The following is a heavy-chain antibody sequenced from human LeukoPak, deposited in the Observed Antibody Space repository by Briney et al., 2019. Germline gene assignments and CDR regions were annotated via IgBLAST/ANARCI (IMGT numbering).Heavy chain of an antibody. Sequence: GGSLRLSCAASGFTFGDFYMTWIRQAPGKGPEWVSFISSTGSSIYYADSVKGRFTISRDNDENSLFLHMTSLSVEDTAVYYCARQPMIRGVNVFDSWGQGTLAIVSS. J-gene: IGHJ4*02. CDR1: GFTFGDFY. D-gene: IGHD3-10*01. CDR3: ARQPMIRGVNVFDS. CDR2: ISSTGSSI. V-gene: IGHV3-11*01.